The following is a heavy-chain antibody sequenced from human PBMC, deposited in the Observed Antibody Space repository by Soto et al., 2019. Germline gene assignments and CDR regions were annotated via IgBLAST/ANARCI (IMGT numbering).Heavy chain of an antibody. Sequence: GGSLRLCCAAPGFGFRSFTMNWFRQAPGKGLEWVSTISSNSAYIYYTDALRGRFTISRDNAKNSLHLQMNSLRAEDTAVYYCTRDASRDSSARGWFDPWGPGTLVTVSS. J-gene: IGHJ5*02. D-gene: IGHD6-13*01. V-gene: IGHV3-21*01. CDR2: ISSNSAYI. CDR3: TRDASRDSSARGWFDP. CDR1: GFGFRSFT.